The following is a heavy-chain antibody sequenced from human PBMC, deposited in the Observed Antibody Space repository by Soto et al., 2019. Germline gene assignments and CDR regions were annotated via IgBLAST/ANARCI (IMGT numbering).Heavy chain of an antibody. CDR2: FDPEDGET. CDR1: GYTLTELS. Sequence: QVQLVQSGAEVKKPGASVKVSCKVSGYTLTELSMHWVRQAPGKGLEWMGGFDPEDGETIYAQKFQGRVTMTEDTSTDTAYLELSSLRSEDTAVYYCATASFLVLVPAASLYAFDIWGQGTMVTVSS. CDR3: ATASFLVLVPAASLYAFDI. V-gene: IGHV1-24*01. D-gene: IGHD2-2*01. J-gene: IGHJ3*02.